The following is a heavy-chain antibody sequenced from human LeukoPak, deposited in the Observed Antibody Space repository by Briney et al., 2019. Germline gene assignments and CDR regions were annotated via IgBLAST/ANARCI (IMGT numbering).Heavy chain of an antibody. J-gene: IGHJ4*02. CDR2: IIPILGIA. CDR1: GGTFSSYA. D-gene: IGHD1-26*01. Sequence: GAPVKVSCKASGGTFSSYAISWVRQAPGQGLEWMGRIIPILGIANYAQKFQGRVTITADKSTSAAYMELSSLRSEDTAVYYCARVSSGSYSSWGQGTLVTVSS. V-gene: IGHV1-69*04. CDR3: ARVSSGSYSS.